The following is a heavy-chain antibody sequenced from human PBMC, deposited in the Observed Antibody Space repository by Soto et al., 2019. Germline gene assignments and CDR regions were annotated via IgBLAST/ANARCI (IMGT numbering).Heavy chain of an antibody. CDR1: GYSFTSYW. J-gene: IGHJ4*02. Sequence: GGSLKISCKGSGYSFTSYWISWVRQMPGKGLEWMGRIDPSDSYSNYSPSFQGHVTISVDKSISTAYLQWNSLKASDTAMYYCARRGGNGYYYYFDYWGQGTLVTVSS. V-gene: IGHV5-10-1*01. CDR3: ARRGGNGYYYYFDY. D-gene: IGHD3-22*01. CDR2: IDPSDSYS.